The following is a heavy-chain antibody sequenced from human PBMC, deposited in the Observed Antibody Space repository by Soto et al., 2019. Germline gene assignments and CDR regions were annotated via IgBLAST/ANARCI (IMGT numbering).Heavy chain of an antibody. CDR2: ISSSSSYI. J-gene: IGHJ6*03. Sequence: GSLRLSCAASGFTFRCYSMNWVRQAPGKGLEWVSSISSSSSYIYYADSVKGRFTISRDNAKNSLYLQMNSLRAEDTAVYYCARSGVVISSYMDVWGKGTTVTVS. D-gene: IGHD3-22*01. CDR3: ARSGVVISSYMDV. V-gene: IGHV3-21*01. CDR1: GFTFRCYS.